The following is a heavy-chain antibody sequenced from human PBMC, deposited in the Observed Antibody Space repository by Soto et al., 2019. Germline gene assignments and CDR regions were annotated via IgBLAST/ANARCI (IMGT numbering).Heavy chain of an antibody. Sequence: PGGSLRLSCAASGFTFSSYSMNWVRQAPGKGLEWVSSISSSSSYIYYADSVKGRFTISRDNAKNSLYLQMNSLRAEDTAVYYCARDWSSGWNIPRYYYYGMDVWGQGTTVTVSS. CDR1: GFTFSSYS. CDR3: ARDWSSGWNIPRYYYYGMDV. J-gene: IGHJ6*02. V-gene: IGHV3-21*01. D-gene: IGHD6-19*01. CDR2: ISSSSSYI.